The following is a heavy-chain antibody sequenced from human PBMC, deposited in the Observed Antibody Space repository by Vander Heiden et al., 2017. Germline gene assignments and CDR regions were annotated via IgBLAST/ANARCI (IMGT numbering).Heavy chain of an antibody. CDR3: ARAHLWDYCSGGSCLFYYYYGMDV. CDR2: ISYDGSNK. Sequence: QVQLVESGGGVVQPGRSLSLSCAATAFTFSSYAMHGVRQAPGKGLEWVAVISYDGSNKYYADSVKGRFTISRDNSKNTLYLQMNSLRAEDTAVYYCARAHLWDYCSGGSCLFYYYYGMDVWGQGTTVTVSS. D-gene: IGHD2-15*01. J-gene: IGHJ6*02. CDR1: AFTFSSYA. V-gene: IGHV3-30-3*01.